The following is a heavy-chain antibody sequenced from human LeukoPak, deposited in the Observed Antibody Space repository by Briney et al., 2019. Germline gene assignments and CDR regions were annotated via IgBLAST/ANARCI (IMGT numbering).Heavy chain of an antibody. CDR1: GGSISSSSYY. CDR2: IYYSGST. CDR3: ARQTGDSSGYYYKDYFDY. V-gene: IGHV4-39*01. J-gene: IGHJ4*02. Sequence: SSETLSLTCTVSGGSISSSSYYWGWIRQPPGKWLEWIGSIYYSGSTYYNPSLKSRVTISVDTSKNQFSLKLSSVTAADTAVYYCARQTGDSSGYYYKDYFDYWGQGTLVTVSS. D-gene: IGHD3-22*01.